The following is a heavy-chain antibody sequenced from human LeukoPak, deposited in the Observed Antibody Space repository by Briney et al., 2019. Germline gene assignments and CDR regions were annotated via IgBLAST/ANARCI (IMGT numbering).Heavy chain of an antibody. V-gene: IGHV4-59*08. J-gene: IGHJ4*01. CDR3: ARHRDYYDT. Sequence: SETLSLTCTVSGSSINNNFWTWIRQPPGKGLEWIGYIYSSGSANYNPSLKSRVIISGDTSKNQISLRLTSVTAADTAMYFCARHRDYYDTWGHGTLVTVSS. CDR1: GSSINNNF. D-gene: IGHD3-22*01. CDR2: IYSSGSA.